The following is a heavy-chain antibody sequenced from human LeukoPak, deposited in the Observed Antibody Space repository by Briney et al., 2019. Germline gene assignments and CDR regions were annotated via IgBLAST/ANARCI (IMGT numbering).Heavy chain of an antibody. J-gene: IGHJ4*02. V-gene: IGHV3-7*04. CDR3: ARDDRDSYNYFAY. D-gene: IGHD5-24*01. CDR2: IKEDGSEK. CDR1: GFTFSSYW. Sequence: GGSLGLSCAASGFTFSSYWMTWVRQAPGKGLEWVANIKEDGSEKYYVDSVKGRFTISRDNAKNSLYLQMNSLRAEDSAVYYCARDDRDSYNYFAYWGQGTLVTVSS.